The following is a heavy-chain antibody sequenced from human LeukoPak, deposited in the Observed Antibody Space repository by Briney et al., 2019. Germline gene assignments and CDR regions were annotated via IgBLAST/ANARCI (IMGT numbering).Heavy chain of an antibody. V-gene: IGHV4-59*08. Sequence: SETLSLTCTVSGGSISSYYWNWIRQPPGKGLEWIGYINYIRTTDYNPSLKSRVTISLDTSKNRFSLRLSSVTAADTAMYYCARSYSSSDHYYYYGMDVWGQGTTVTVSS. J-gene: IGHJ6*02. CDR3: ARSYSSSDHYYYYGMDV. D-gene: IGHD6-13*01. CDR1: GGSISSYY. CDR2: INYIRTT.